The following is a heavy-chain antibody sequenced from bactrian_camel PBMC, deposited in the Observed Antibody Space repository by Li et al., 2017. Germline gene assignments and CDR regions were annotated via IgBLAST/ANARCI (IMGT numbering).Heavy chain of an antibody. CDR1: GFVFNTHY. D-gene: IGHD3*01. J-gene: IGHJ4*01. V-gene: IGHV3S40*01. Sequence: VQLVESGGDLVQPGGSLRLSCACSGFVFNTHYVSWVRQTPGKGFEWVSFINTADGTTDYADSVKGRFTISLVSAKNTVYLQMNNLKIEDTAVYYCALGSSRQATMTARGKGTQVTVS. CDR2: INTADGTT.